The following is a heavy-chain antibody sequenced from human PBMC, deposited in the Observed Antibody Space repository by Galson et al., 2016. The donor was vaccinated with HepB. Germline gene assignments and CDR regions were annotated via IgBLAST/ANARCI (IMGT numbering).Heavy chain of an antibody. Sequence: SLRLSCAASGFSFSGSAIHWVRQAPGKGLEWVGRIRTQGNNYATTYAASVKGRFIISRGDSKNTAYLQMNSLKTEDTAVYYCSNGNYFGAPPRAVWGQGTTVTVSS. V-gene: IGHV3-73*01. CDR3: SNGNYFGAPPRAV. CDR1: GFSFSGSA. J-gene: IGHJ6*02. CDR2: IRTQGNNYAT. D-gene: IGHD3-3*01.